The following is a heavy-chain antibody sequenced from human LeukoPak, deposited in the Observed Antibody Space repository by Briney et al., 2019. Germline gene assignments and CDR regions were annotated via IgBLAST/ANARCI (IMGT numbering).Heavy chain of an antibody. D-gene: IGHD2-2*01. CDR2: ISDTSST. J-gene: IGHJ6*02. Sequence: PGGSLRLSSAASGFSVSVNYMTWVRQAPGKGLEWVSFISDTSSTYYADSVKGRFTISTDNSKNTVYLQMNSLRAEDTAVYYCARPHSSRYHYGLDVWGQGITVTVSS. V-gene: IGHV3-66*04. CDR3: ARPHSSRYHYGLDV. CDR1: GFSVSVNY.